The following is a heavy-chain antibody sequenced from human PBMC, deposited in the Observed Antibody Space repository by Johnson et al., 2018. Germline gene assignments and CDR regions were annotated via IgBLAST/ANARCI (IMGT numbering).Heavy chain of an antibody. CDR3: ARSGGTHDFGARGAFDL. D-gene: IGHD4-17*01. V-gene: IGHV3-7*01. J-gene: IGHJ3*01. CDR1: GFTFSGYW. CDR2: IKQYGTEK. Sequence: VQLVQSGGGLVQXGGSLRLXCAASGFTFSGYWMSWVRQAPGKGPEWVANIKQYGTEKFDVDSVKGRFPISRDDATTSLYLQMSSLRAEDTAVYCCARSGGTHDFGARGAFDLWGQGTVVTVSS.